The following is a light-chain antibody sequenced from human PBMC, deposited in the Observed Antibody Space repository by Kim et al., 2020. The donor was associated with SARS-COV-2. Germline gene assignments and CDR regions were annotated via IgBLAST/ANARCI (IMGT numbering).Light chain of an antibody. J-gene: IGKJ2*03. Sequence: GDSSTRSCRDRQSISTYLAWYQHEPGPPPRLLIYDASHRATGIPDRFRGSGSGTDFTLTISSLEPEDSAVYYCQQRSNLPPYSFGQETKLEI. CDR2: DAS. CDR3: QQRSNLPPYS. V-gene: IGKV3-11*01. CDR1: QSISTY.